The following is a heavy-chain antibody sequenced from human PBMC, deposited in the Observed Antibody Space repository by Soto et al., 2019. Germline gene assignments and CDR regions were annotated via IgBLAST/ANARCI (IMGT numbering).Heavy chain of an antibody. V-gene: IGHV3-21*01. Sequence: EVQLVESGGGLVKPGGSLRLSCAASGFTFSSYSMNWVRQAPGKGLEWVSSISSSSSYIYYADSVKGRFTISRDNAKNSLYLQMNSLRAEDTAVYYCARDSRYCSSTSCPRGYFDLWGRGTLVTVSS. CDR3: ARDSRYCSSTSCPRGYFDL. J-gene: IGHJ2*01. D-gene: IGHD2-2*01. CDR1: GFTFSSYS. CDR2: ISSSSSYI.